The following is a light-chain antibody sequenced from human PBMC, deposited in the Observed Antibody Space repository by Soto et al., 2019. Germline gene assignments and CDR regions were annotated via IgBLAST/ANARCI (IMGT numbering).Light chain of an antibody. CDR1: TGAVTSGHY. J-gene: IGLJ2*01. V-gene: IGLV7-46*01. CDR3: LLFYSGPGV. Sequence: QAVVTQEPSLTVSPGETVTLTCGSSTGAVTSGHYSYWFQQKPGQAPRTLIYHTSNKHSWTPARFSGSLFGGKAALTLSGAQPEDEAEYYCLLFYSGPGVFGGGTKVTVI. CDR2: HTS.